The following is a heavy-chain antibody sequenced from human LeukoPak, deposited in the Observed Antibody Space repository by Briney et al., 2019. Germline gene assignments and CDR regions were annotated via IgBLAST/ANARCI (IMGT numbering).Heavy chain of an antibody. V-gene: IGHV4-34*01. CDR2: INHSGST. J-gene: IGHJ4*02. Sequence: SETLSLTCAVYGGSFSGYYWSWIRQPPGKGLEWIGEINHSGSTNYNPSLKSRVTISVDTSKNQFSLKLSSVTAADTAVYYCASVLETDYNFWINYWGQGTLVTVSS. D-gene: IGHD3-3*01. CDR1: GGSFSGYY. CDR3: ASVLETDYNFWINY.